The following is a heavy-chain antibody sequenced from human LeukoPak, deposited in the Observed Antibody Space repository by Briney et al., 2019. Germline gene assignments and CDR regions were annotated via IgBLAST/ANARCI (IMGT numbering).Heavy chain of an antibody. CDR2: IKQDGSEK. D-gene: IGHD3-3*01. V-gene: IGHV3-7*01. Sequence: GGSLRLSCAASGFTFRNYWMSWVRQAPGKGLEWVANIKQDGSEKYYVDSVKGRLTISRDNAKNSLYLQMNSLRAEDTAVYYCARGRGLTIFGVVSWFDPWGQGTLVTVSS. CDR3: ARGRGLTIFGVVSWFDP. J-gene: IGHJ5*02. CDR1: GFTFRNYW.